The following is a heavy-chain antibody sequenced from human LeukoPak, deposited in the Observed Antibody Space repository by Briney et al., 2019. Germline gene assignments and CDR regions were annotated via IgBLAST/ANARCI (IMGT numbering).Heavy chain of an antibody. Sequence: PGGSLRLSCAASGFRFSNSWMSWVRQAPGKGLEWVANIKDDGSETRYVDSVKGRFTMSRDNAKNSLYLQMNSLRVEDTAVYYCVRDYLWGNYRSFDFWGQGTLVTVSS. V-gene: IGHV3-7*01. J-gene: IGHJ4*02. CDR1: GFRFSNSW. CDR3: VRDYLWGNYRSFDF. CDR2: IKDDGSET. D-gene: IGHD3-16*02.